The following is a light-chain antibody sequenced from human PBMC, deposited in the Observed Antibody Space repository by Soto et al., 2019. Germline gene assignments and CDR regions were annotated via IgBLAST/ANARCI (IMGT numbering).Light chain of an antibody. J-gene: IGKJ1*01. Sequence: EIVLTQSPATLSLSPGDRATLSCRASQSVTTYINWFQQKPGQPPRLLIYEASTRVTGIPDRISGSGSGTDFSLTISSLEPEDSAVYYCQQNSNLQATFGQGTTGDIK. CDR3: QQNSNLQAT. V-gene: IGKV3-11*01. CDR2: EAS. CDR1: QSVTTY.